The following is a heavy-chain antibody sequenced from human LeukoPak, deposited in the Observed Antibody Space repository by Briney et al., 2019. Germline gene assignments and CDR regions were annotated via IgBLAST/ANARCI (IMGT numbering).Heavy chain of an antibody. V-gene: IGHV3-23*01. D-gene: IGHD3-10*02. J-gene: IGHJ6*02. CDR2: IGSDNKP. Sequence: GGSLRLSCEASGFTFSAYAMTWVRQAPGKGLECVSSIGSDNKPHYSESVKGRFAISRDNSKNTLFLQLHNLRVEDTALYYCARDLNYYVAMDVWGQGTTVTVSS. CDR3: ARDLNYYVAMDV. CDR1: GFTFSAYA.